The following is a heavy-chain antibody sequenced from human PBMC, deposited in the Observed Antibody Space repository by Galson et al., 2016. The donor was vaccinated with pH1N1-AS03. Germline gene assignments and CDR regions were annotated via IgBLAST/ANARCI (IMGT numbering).Heavy chain of an antibody. Sequence: SLRLSCAASGFTFRSYGMHWVRQTPGKGLQWVAVISYDESKKLYADSVRGRSTIFRDNSKNTLYLQMNSLRPEDTAVYFCARSQSFYVDYFDNWGQGTLVTVSS. CDR1: GFTFRSYG. D-gene: IGHD3-10*02. J-gene: IGHJ4*02. CDR3: ARSQSFYVDYFDN. CDR2: ISYDESKK. V-gene: IGHV3-30*03.